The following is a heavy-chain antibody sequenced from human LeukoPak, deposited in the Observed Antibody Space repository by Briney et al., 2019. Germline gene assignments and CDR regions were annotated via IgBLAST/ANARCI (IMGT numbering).Heavy chain of an antibody. Sequence: KSSETLSLTCTVSNYSISSGYYWGWIRQPPGKGLEFIGSIYQSGSTYYNPSLESRVTISVDTSKNQFSLKLSSVTAADTAVYYCAAVGDFWSGYSDYWGQGTLVTVSS. CDR1: NYSISSGYY. CDR3: AAVGDFWSGYSDY. D-gene: IGHD3-3*01. V-gene: IGHV4-38-2*02. CDR2: IYQSGST. J-gene: IGHJ4*02.